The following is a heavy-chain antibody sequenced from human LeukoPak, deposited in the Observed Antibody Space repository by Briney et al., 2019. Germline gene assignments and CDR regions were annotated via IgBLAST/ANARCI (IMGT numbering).Heavy chain of an antibody. CDR2: INPNSGGT. D-gene: IGHD3-22*01. CDR1: GYTFIGYY. J-gene: IGHJ4*02. CDR3: ARDRTYYDSSGSFDY. Sequence: ASVKVSCKASGYTFIGYYMHWVRQAPGQGLEWMGWINPNSGGTNYAQKFQGRVTMTRDTSISTAYMELSRLRSDDTAVYYCARDRTYYDSSGSFDYWGQGTLVTVSS. V-gene: IGHV1-2*02.